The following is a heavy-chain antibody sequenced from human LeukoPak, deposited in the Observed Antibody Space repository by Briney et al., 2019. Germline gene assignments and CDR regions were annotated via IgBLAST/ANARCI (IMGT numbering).Heavy chain of an antibody. CDR3: ARVNDSSGYTYDY. D-gene: IGHD3-22*01. Sequence: GASVKVSCKASGYTFTGYYMHWVRRAPGQGLEWMGWINPNSGGTNYAQRCQGRVTMTRDTSISTAYMELSRLRSDETAVYYCARVNDSSGYTYDYWGQGTLVTVSS. CDR1: GYTFTGYY. CDR2: INPNSGGT. J-gene: IGHJ4*02. V-gene: IGHV1-2*02.